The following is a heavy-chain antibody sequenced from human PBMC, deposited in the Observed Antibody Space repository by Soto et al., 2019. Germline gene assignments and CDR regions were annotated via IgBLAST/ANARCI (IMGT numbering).Heavy chain of an antibody. Sequence: QVQLVESGGGVVQPGRSLRLSCVASGFTLSSHTMHWVRQAPGKGLEWVAIISYDGNNEHYADSVNGRFTDTRANSKNTLYLQINSLRTNDTAVYFSARAQYSNGWYGVDYWGHGTLVTVSS. CDR2: ISYDGNNE. CDR3: ARAQYSNGWYGVDY. V-gene: IGHV3-30-3*01. J-gene: IGHJ4*01. D-gene: IGHD6-19*01. CDR1: GFTLSSHT.